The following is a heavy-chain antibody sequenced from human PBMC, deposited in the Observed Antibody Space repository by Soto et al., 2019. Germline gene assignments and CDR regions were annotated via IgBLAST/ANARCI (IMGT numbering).Heavy chain of an antibody. V-gene: IGHV1-18*01. D-gene: IGHD5-12*01. CDR2: ISVYNDNT. Sequence: QVQLVQSEPEVKKPGASVKVSCKASGYSFSNYGINWVRQAPGHGLEWMGWISVYNDNTKYAQKLQGRVTMTTDTSSSTAYMELRSLRSDDTAVYYCARAAKMTPTYIQHWGQGTLVTVSS. J-gene: IGHJ1*01. CDR3: ARAAKMTPTYIQH. CDR1: GYSFSNYG.